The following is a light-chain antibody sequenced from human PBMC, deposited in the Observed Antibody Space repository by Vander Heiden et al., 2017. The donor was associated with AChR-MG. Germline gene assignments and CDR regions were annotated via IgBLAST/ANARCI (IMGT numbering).Light chain of an antibody. J-gene: IGLJ3*02. CDR1: SSDVGSYNL. CDR2: EVS. Sequence: QSALTQPASVSGSPGQSITISCTGTSSDVGSYNLVSWYQQHPGKAPKLRIYEVSKRPSGVSNRFSGSKSGNTASLTISGLQAEDEADYDCCSYAGSSTWVFGGGTKLTVL. CDR3: CSYAGSSTWV. V-gene: IGLV2-23*02.